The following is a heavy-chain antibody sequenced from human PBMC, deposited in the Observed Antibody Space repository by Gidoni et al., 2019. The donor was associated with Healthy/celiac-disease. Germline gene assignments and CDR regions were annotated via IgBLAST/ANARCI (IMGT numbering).Heavy chain of an antibody. CDR1: GFTFSSYG. D-gene: IGHD3-10*01. CDR3: AKPGSGSYYRN. J-gene: IGHJ4*02. CDR2: ISGSGGST. Sequence: EVQLLESGGGLVQPGGSLRLSCEASGFTFSSYGMSWVRQAPGKGLEWVSAISGSGGSTYYADSVKCRFTISRDNSKNTLYLQMNSLRAEDTAVYYCAKPGSGSYYRNWGQGTLVTVSS. V-gene: IGHV3-23*01.